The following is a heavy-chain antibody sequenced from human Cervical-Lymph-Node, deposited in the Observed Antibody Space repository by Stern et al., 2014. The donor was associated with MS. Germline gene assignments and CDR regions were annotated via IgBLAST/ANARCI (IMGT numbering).Heavy chain of an antibody. CDR2: TYYRGNS. V-gene: IGHV4-59*03. D-gene: IGHD3-22*01. J-gene: IGHJ4*02. CDR1: GGSTSSFY. CDR3: SSSGYNGVDDYFDY. Sequence: QVQLQESGPGLVRPSETLSLTCTVSGGSTSSFYWSWIRQAPGKGLDWIGYTYYRGNSNYNPSLRGRVTISADTSKSQFSLKLHSVTAADTAVYYCSSSGYNGVDDYFDYWGQGTLVTVSS.